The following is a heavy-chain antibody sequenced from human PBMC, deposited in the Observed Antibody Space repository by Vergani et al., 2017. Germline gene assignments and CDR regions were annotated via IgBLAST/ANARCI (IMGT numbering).Heavy chain of an antibody. J-gene: IGHJ3*02. D-gene: IGHD5-24*01. CDR3: AGRRDGYIYYAFDI. CDR2: IIPILGIA. V-gene: IGHV1-69*02. CDR1: GGTFSSYT. Sequence: QVQLVQSGAEVKKPGSSVKVSCKASGGTFSSYTISWGRKAPGQGLEWMGRIIPILGIANYARKFQGRVTINADKSTSTAYMELSSLRSEDTAVYYCAGRRDGYIYYAFDIWGQGTMVTVSS.